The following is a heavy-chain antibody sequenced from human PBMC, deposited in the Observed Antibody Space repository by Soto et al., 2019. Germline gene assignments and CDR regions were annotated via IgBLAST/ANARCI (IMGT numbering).Heavy chain of an antibody. Sequence: QVQLQESGPGLVKPSQTLSLTCTLSGASITSSGYYWSWNRLHPGEGLEWIGYIYYRGTTYYNPSLKSPVTISTDTSKKEFSLTLTSVTAADTAVYYCARATESHYFDYWGRGILVTVTS. V-gene: IGHV4-31*01. J-gene: IGHJ4*02. CDR1: GASITSSGYY. CDR2: IYYRGTT. CDR3: ARATESHYFDY.